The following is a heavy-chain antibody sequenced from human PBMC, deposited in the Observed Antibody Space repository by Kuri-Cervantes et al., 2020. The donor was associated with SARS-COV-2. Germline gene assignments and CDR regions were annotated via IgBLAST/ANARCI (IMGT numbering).Heavy chain of an antibody. CDR3: SSGGYNY. Sequence: SCAVYGESFSGYYWTWIRQSPGKGLEWIGEVNHRGSADYTPFLKSRVTISVDTSKHQFSLKLSSVTAADTALYFCSSGGYNYWGQGILVTVSS. CDR1: GESFSGYY. J-gene: IGHJ4*02. CDR2: VNHRGSA. D-gene: IGHD5-24*01. V-gene: IGHV4-34*01.